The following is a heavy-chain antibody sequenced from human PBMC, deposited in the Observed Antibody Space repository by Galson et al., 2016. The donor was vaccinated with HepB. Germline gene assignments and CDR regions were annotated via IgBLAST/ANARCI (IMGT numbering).Heavy chain of an antibody. Sequence: SETLSLTCTVSGGSASSGSYYWSWIRQPPGKGLEWIGYISYSGNTNYNSSLKSRVTISEDTSKNQFSLRLSAVTAADTAVYYCASDNRASGSYWRSFDSWGQGTLVTVSS. CDR3: ASDNRASGSYWRSFDS. V-gene: IGHV4-61*01. CDR1: GGSASSGSYY. D-gene: IGHD1-26*01. CDR2: ISYSGNT. J-gene: IGHJ4*02.